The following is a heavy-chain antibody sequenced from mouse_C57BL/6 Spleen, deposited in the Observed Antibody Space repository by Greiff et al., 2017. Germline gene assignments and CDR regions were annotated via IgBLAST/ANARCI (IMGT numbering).Heavy chain of an antibody. CDR1: GFSLTSYG. V-gene: IGHV2-5*01. CDR3: ASSMVTTCAMDY. Sequence: VMLVESGPGLVQPSQSLSITCTVSGFSLTSYGVHWVRQSPGTGLEWLGVIWRGGSTDYNAAFMSRLSITKDNSKSQVFFKMNSLQADDTAIYYCASSMVTTCAMDYWGQGTSVTVSS. CDR2: IWRGGST. J-gene: IGHJ4*01. D-gene: IGHD2-2*01.